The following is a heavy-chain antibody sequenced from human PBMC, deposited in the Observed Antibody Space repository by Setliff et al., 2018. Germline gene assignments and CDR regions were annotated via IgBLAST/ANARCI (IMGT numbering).Heavy chain of an antibody. D-gene: IGHD3-16*01. V-gene: IGHV1-46*01. J-gene: IGHJ4*02. CDR1: GYTFTSYY. CDR2: INPSGGST. Sequence: ASVKVSCKASGYTFTSYYMHWVRQAHGQGLEWMGIINPSGGSTSYAQKFQGRVTMTRDTSTSAVYMELSSLGTEDTAVYYCAKVDSLWDSEYYFDYWGQGTLVTVSS. CDR3: AKVDSLWDSEYYFDY.